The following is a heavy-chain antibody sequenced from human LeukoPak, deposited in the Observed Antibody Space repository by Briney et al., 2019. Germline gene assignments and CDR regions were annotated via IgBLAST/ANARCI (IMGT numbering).Heavy chain of an antibody. CDR3: ARAPSEIGGYYPEYFRH. Sequence: GRSLRLSCAASGFTFSSYWMHWVRHAPGKGLVWVSRIKSDGKTNYADSVKGRFTISRDNAKNTVSLQMNSLRAEDTGVYYCARAPSEIGGYYPEYFRHWGQGTLVTVSS. J-gene: IGHJ1*01. CDR2: IKSDGKT. D-gene: IGHD3-22*01. V-gene: IGHV3-74*01. CDR1: GFTFSSYW.